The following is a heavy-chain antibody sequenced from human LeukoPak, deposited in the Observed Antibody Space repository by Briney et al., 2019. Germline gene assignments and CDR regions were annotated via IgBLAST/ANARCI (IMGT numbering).Heavy chain of an antibody. V-gene: IGHV4-34*01. CDR3: TSSSHIEHCDSTTCLTWYDH. CDR1: GGSFRGYY. D-gene: IGHD2/OR15-2a*01. Sequence: PSETLSLTWAVHGGSFRGYYWRLSRQPPGKGLEWIGEINHSGSTYYNPSLKSRVTISVDTSKNQFSLKLSSVTAADTAQNNLTSSSHIEHCDSTTCLTWYDHWGQGTLVTVSS. J-gene: IGHJ5*02. CDR2: INHSGST.